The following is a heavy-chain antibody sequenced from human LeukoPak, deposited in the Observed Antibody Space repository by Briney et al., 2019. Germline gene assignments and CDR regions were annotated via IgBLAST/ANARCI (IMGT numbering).Heavy chain of an antibody. J-gene: IGHJ4*02. Sequence: PGGSLRLSCAASGFTFSSYSMNWVRQAPGKGLEWVSSISSSSSYIYYADSVKGRFTISRDNAKNSLYLQMNSLRAEDTAVYYCARGPGIFPNFDYWGQGTLVTVSS. CDR2: ISSSSSYI. D-gene: IGHD2/OR15-2a*01. V-gene: IGHV3-21*01. CDR3: ARGPGIFPNFDY. CDR1: GFTFSSYS.